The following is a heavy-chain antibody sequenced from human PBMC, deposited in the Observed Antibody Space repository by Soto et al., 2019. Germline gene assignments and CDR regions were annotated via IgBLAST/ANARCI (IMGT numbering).Heavy chain of an antibody. J-gene: IGHJ4*02. D-gene: IGHD6-19*01. V-gene: IGHV4-59*01. CDR1: CGSSISYY. Sequence: SEALSVTCTFSCGSSISYYWSGIRQPPGKGLEWIGYIYYSGSTNYNPSLKSRVTISVDTSKNQFSLKLSSVTAADTAVYYCARVGAVPDWGQGTLVPVSP. CDR3: ARVGAVPD. CDR2: IYYSGST.